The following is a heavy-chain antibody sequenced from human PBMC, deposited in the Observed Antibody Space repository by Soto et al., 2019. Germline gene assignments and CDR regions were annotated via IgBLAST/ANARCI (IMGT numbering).Heavy chain of an antibody. CDR3: AKDQGSSWSEIYY. Sequence: EVQLLESGGGLVQPGGSLRLSCAASGFTFSNYAVTWVRQAPGKGLEWVLTISGSGGSTYYADSVKGRFTISRDNSKNTLYLHMNSLRAEDTAVYYCAKDQGSSWSEIYYWGQGTLVTVSS. J-gene: IGHJ4*02. CDR1: GFTFSNYA. CDR2: ISGSGGST. D-gene: IGHD6-13*01. V-gene: IGHV3-23*01.